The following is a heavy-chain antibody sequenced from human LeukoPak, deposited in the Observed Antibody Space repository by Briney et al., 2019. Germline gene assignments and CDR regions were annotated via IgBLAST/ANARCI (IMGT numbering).Heavy chain of an antibody. J-gene: IGHJ4*02. CDR1: DFSFSTYW. V-gene: IGHV3-7*01. CDR3: ARGVSSAIDW. CDR2: INGDGRDT. D-gene: IGHD3-22*01. Sequence: GGSLRLSCAASDFSFSTYWMNWVRQAPGKGLEWVANINGDGRDTYYVGSVRGRFTISRDNADNSLYLQMNSLRGDVTAVYYCARGVSSAIDWWGQGTLVTVSS.